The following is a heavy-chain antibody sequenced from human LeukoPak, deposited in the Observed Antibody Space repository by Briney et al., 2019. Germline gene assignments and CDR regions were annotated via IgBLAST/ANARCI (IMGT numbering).Heavy chain of an antibody. CDR1: GGSVSSGRYY. Sequence: SETLSLTCTVSGGSVSSGRYYWGWIRQPPGKGLEWIGSIYYSGSTYYNPSLKSRVTISVDTSKNQFSLKLSSVTAADTAVYYCASQSLEGPLDYWGQGTLVTVSS. V-gene: IGHV4-39*01. J-gene: IGHJ4*02. CDR2: IYYSGST. D-gene: IGHD3-3*01. CDR3: ASQSLEGPLDY.